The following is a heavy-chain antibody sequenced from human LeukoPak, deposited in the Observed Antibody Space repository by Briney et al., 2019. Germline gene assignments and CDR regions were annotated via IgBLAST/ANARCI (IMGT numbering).Heavy chain of an antibody. D-gene: IGHD2-15*01. Sequence: GGSLRLSCAASGFTFSSYGMHWVRQAPGKGLEWVAVISYDGSNKYYAGSVKGRFTISRDNSKNTLYLQMNSLRAEDAAVYYCANSGGLGGGSYYWGQGTLVTVSS. CDR2: ISYDGSNK. CDR3: ANSGGLGGGSYY. CDR1: GFTFSSYG. J-gene: IGHJ4*02. V-gene: IGHV3-30*18.